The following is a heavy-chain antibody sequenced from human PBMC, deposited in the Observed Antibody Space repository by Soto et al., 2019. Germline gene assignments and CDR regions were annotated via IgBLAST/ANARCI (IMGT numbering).Heavy chain of an antibody. D-gene: IGHD3-10*01. CDR3: ARVRESRGAYYFDY. J-gene: IGHJ4*02. Sequence: WETLSLTCTVSGGSISSYYWSWIRQPPGKGLEWIGYIYYSGSTNYNPSLKSRVTISVDTSKNQFSLKLSSVTAADTAVYYCARVRESRGAYYFDYWGQGTLVTVSS. V-gene: IGHV4-59*01. CDR2: IYYSGST. CDR1: GGSISSYY.